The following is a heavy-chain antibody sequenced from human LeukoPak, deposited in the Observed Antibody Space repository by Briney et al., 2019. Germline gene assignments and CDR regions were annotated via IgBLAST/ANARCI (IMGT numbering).Heavy chain of an antibody. D-gene: IGHD6-6*01. J-gene: IGHJ3*01. CDR1: GGSIHSY. CDR3: ARKVYAFAV. CDR2: ISGSGTI. V-gene: IGHV4-4*07. Sequence: SETLSLTCTVAGGSIHSYWSWIRQPAGKGLEWIGRISGSGTITYNPALQSRLTISIDTSKTQFSLRLQSVTAADTAVYFCARKVYAFAVWGQGTVVTVSS.